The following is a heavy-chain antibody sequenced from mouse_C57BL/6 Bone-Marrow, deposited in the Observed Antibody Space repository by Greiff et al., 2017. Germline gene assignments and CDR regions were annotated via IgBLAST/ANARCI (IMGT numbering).Heavy chain of an antibody. Sequence: EVNVVESGGGLVQSGRSLRLSCATSGFTFSDFYMEWVRQAPGKGLEWIAASRNKANDYTTEYSASVKGRFIVSRDTSQSILYLQMNALRAEDTAIYYCAREKYGYILDYWGQGTTLTVSS. V-gene: IGHV7-1*01. CDR2: SRNKANDYTT. D-gene: IGHD2-2*01. J-gene: IGHJ2*01. CDR1: GFTFSDFY. CDR3: AREKYGYILDY.